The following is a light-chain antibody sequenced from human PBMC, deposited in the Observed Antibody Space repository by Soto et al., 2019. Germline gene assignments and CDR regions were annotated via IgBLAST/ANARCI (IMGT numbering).Light chain of an antibody. CDR1: QGIRND. V-gene: IGKV1-6*01. CDR3: LQKYFYPFT. Sequence: TQSPGTLSLSPGERATLSCRASQGIRNDLDWFQQKPGKAPKLLIYAASNLQSGVPARFSGSGSGTDFTLTISSLQPEDFATYYCLQKYFYPFTFGPGTKVDIK. CDR2: AAS. J-gene: IGKJ3*01.